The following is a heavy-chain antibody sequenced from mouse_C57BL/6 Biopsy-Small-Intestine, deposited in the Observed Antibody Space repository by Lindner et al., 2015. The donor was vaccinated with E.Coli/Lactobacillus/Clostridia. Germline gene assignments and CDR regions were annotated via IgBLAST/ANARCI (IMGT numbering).Heavy chain of an antibody. V-gene: IGHV1-42*01. Sequence: VQLQESGPELVKPGASVKISCKASAYSFTGYYMNWVKQSPEKGLEWIGEINPSTGSTTYNQKFKAKATLTVDKSSRTAYMQLKSLTSEDSAVYFCARWDDGYYFDYWGQGTTLTVSS. D-gene: IGHD2-3*01. CDR1: AYSFTGYY. CDR3: ARWDDGYYFDY. J-gene: IGHJ2*01. CDR2: INPSTGST.